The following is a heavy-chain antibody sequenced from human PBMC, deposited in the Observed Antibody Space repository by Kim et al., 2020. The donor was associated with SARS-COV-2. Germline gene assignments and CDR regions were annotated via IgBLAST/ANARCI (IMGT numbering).Heavy chain of an antibody. V-gene: IGHV1-46*01. J-gene: IGHJ4*02. CDR3: ARGAPIVVVPAAIFGDFDY. D-gene: IGHD2-2*02. Sequence: ASVKVSCKASGYTFTSYYMHWVRQAPGQGLEWMGIINPSGGSTSYAQKFQGRVTMTRDTSTSTVYMELSSLRSEDTAVYYCARGAPIVVVPAAIFGDFDYWGQGTLVTVSS. CDR1: GYTFTSYY. CDR2: INPSGGST.